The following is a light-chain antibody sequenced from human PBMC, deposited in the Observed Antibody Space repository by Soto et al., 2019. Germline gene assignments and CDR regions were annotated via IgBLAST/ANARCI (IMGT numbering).Light chain of an antibody. CDR2: LGS. Sequence: DIVINQSQLSLPVTPGEPASISCRSSQSLLHSNGYNYLDWYLQKPGQSPQLLIYLGSNRASGVPDRFSGSGSGTDFTLKISRVEAEDVGVYYCMQALQTPFTFCPGTKVDIK. CDR3: MQALQTPFT. V-gene: IGKV2-28*01. J-gene: IGKJ3*01. CDR1: QSLLHSNGYNY.